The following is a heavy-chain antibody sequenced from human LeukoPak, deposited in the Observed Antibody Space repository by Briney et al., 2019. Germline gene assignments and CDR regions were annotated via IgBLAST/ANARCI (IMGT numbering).Heavy chain of an antibody. Sequence: GGSLRLSCAASGFTFSKYWMLWVRQAPGKGLESVSRINTDGTVTTYADSVKGRFTISRDNAKNTLYLQMNSLRAEDTAVYYCARGFDSSGWDFDYWGQGTLVTVSS. CDR3: ARGFDSSGWDFDY. D-gene: IGHD6-19*01. V-gene: IGHV3-74*01. J-gene: IGHJ4*02. CDR2: INTDGTVT. CDR1: GFTFSKYW.